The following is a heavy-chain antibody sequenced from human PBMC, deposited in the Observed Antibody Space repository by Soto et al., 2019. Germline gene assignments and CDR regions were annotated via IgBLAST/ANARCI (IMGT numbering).Heavy chain of an antibody. CDR2: IYPSDSDT. CDR3: ARQAPIVGATPFDY. CDR1: GYTFTNYW. Sequence: EVQLVQSGAEVKKPGESLKISCQGSGYTFTNYWVGWVRQMPGKGLEWMGIIYPSDSDTRYSPSFQGQVTISTDKSVNTAYLQWSSLKASDTAMYYCARQAPIVGATPFDYWGQGTLVTVSS. D-gene: IGHD1-26*01. J-gene: IGHJ4*02. V-gene: IGHV5-51*01.